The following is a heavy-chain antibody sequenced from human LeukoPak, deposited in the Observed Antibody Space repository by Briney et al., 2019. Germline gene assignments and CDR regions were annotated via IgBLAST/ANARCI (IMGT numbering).Heavy chain of an antibody. CDR3: TTDSPSLGNYYDSSGLDY. Sequence: PGGSLRLSCAASGFIFSNAWISWVRQAPGKGLEWVGRIKSKTDGGTTDYAAPVKGRFTISRDDSKNTLYLRMNSLKTEDTAVYYCTTDSPSLGNYYDSSGLDYWGQGTLVTVSS. J-gene: IGHJ4*02. D-gene: IGHD3-22*01. CDR1: GFIFSNAW. V-gene: IGHV3-15*01. CDR2: IKSKTDGGTT.